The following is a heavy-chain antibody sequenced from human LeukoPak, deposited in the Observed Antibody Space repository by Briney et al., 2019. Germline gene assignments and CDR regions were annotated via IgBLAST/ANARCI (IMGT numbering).Heavy chain of an antibody. D-gene: IGHD1-14*01. CDR1: GFTFSSYE. Sequence: GGSLRLSCAASGFTFSSYEMNWVRQAPGKGLEWVSYISSSGSTIYYADSVKGRFTISRDNAKNSLYLQMNSLRAEDTAVYYCVKDRSNRKSPPKYIHDWGQGTLVTVSS. J-gene: IGHJ1*01. CDR2: ISSSGSTI. V-gene: IGHV3-48*03. CDR3: VKDRSNRKSPPKYIHD.